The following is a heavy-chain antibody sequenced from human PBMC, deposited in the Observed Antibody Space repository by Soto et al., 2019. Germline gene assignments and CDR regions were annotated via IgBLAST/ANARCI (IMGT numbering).Heavy chain of an antibody. Sequence: GGSLRLSCAASGFTFSSYAMSWVRQAPGKGLEWVSAISGSGGSTYYADSVKGRFTISRDNSKNTLYLQMNSLRAEDTAVYYCAKLPERFLEWLLSDYWGQGTLVTVSS. CDR2: ISGSGGST. D-gene: IGHD3-3*01. J-gene: IGHJ4*02. V-gene: IGHV3-23*01. CDR1: GFTFSSYA. CDR3: AKLPERFLEWLLSDY.